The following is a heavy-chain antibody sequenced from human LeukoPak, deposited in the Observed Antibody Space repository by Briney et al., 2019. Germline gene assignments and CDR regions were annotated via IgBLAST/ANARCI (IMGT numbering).Heavy chain of an antibody. CDR1: GFTFSSYA. Sequence: PGGSLRLSCAASGFTFSSYAMTWVRQAPGKGLEWVSAISGSGGGTYYADSVKGRFTISRDNSKNTLYLQMNSLRAEDTAVYYCARGGYSDYDYSFDYWGQGTLVTVSS. J-gene: IGHJ4*02. D-gene: IGHD5-12*01. V-gene: IGHV3-23*01. CDR3: ARGGYSDYDYSFDY. CDR2: ISGSGGGT.